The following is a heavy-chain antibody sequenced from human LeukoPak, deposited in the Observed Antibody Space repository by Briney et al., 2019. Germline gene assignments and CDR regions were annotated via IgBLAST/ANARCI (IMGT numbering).Heavy chain of an antibody. V-gene: IGHV3-30*04. D-gene: IGHD6-25*01. CDR2: ISDDGRHN. Sequence: AGGSLRLSCAASGFTFSTYAMNWVRQAPGKGLEWVAVISDDGRHNYYADSVKGRFTISRDNSKSTLYLQMNSLRDDDSAFYYCAKAELGADTFFDYWGQGTLVTVSS. CDR3: AKAELGADTFFDY. J-gene: IGHJ4*02. CDR1: GFTFSTYA.